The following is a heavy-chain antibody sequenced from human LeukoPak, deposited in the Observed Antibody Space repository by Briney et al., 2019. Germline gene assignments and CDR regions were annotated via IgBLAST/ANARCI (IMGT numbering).Heavy chain of an antibody. J-gene: IGHJ4*02. CDR1: GFTFSSYG. Sequence: PGGSLRLSCGASGFTFSSYGMHWVRQAPGKGLEWVAFIRYDGSIKYYADSVKGRFTISRDNSKNTLYLQMNSLRAEDTAVYYCATKEGSGSFSYYFDYWGQGTLVTVSS. CDR3: ATKEGSGSFSYYFDY. V-gene: IGHV3-30*02. D-gene: IGHD6-19*01. CDR2: IRYDGSIK.